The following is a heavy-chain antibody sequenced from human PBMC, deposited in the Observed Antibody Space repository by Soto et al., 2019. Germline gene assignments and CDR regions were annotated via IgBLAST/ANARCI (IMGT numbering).Heavy chain of an antibody. CDR2: INGDGSST. V-gene: IGHV3-74*01. Sequence: EVQLVESGGGLVQPGGSLRLSCAASGFTFSIYWMHWVRQAPGKGLVGVSRINGDGSSTSYGDSVKGRFTISRDNAKNKLYLQMNGLRAEDTAVYYCASIPPSAVGATSEVDYWGQGTLVTVSS. J-gene: IGHJ4*02. D-gene: IGHD1-26*01. CDR1: GFTFSIYW. CDR3: ASIPPSAVGATSEVDY.